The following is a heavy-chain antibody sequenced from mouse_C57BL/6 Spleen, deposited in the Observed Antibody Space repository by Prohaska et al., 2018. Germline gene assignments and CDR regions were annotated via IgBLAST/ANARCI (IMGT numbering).Heavy chain of an antibody. Sequence: GSTNYNEKFKSKATLTVDTSASTAYMQLSSLTSEDSAVYYCARDYYGSSYYVDYWGQGTTLTVSS. D-gene: IGHD1-1*01. CDR2: GST. V-gene: IGHV1-55*01. J-gene: IGHJ2*01. CDR3: ARDYYGSSYYVDY.